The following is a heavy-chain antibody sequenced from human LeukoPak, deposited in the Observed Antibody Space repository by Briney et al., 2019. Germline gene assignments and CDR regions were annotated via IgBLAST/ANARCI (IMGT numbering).Heavy chain of an antibody. D-gene: IGHD6-13*01. CDR1: GGSMNNYY. Sequence: PSETLSLTCTVSGGSMNNYYWNWIRQPAGKGLEWIGHIYSSGSTNYNPSLKSRVTISIDTSKNQFFLKLSSVTAADTAVYYCARGRGSSWYWGVRWFDPWGQGTLVTVSS. V-gene: IGHV4-4*07. J-gene: IGHJ5*02. CDR3: ARGRGSSWYWGVRWFDP. CDR2: IYSSGST.